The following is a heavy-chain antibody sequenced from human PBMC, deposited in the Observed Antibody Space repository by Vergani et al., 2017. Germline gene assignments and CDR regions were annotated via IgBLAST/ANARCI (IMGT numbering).Heavy chain of an antibody. Sequence: QVQLQQWGGGLLKPSETLSLTCVVNGGSFTSYHWTWIRQSPGEGLEWVGDIDHTGRPDYNPSLKSQLTMSVDKSRNQFSLPLNSVTATDTAIYFCARVNTETNGHLYYYYYMDVWGQGTAVTVS. CDR3: ARVNTETNGHLYYYYYMDV. CDR2: IDHTGRP. J-gene: IGHJ6*03. D-gene: IGHD4-11*01. CDR1: GGSFTSYH. V-gene: IGHV4-34*01.